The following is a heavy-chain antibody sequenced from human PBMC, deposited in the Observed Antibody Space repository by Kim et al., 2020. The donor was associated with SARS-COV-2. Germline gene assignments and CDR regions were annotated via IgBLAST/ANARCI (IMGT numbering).Heavy chain of an antibody. J-gene: IGHJ4*02. CDR3: AKDRYCSGGICPLDY. CDR1: GFTFGEYA. D-gene: IGHD2-15*01. V-gene: IGHV3-9*01. Sequence: GGSLRLSCAGSGFTFGEYAMHWVRQGPGKGLEWVSSMNPNSDNIAYADSVKGRFTISRDNANNFLYLQMNSLRAEDTALYYCAKDRYCSGGICPLDYWGQGTLVTVSS. CDR2: MNPNSDNI.